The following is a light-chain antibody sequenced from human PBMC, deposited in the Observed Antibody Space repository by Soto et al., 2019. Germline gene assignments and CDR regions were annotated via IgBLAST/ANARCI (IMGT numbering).Light chain of an antibody. J-gene: IGKJ5*01. Sequence: EIVLTHSPATLSLSPGERATLSCRASQSVSSYLAWYQQKPGQAPRLLIYDSSNRATGIPARFSGSGSGTDFTLTISSLEPADFAVYYCQQRSNWPVTFGQGTRLEIK. CDR1: QSVSSY. V-gene: IGKV3-11*01. CDR3: QQRSNWPVT. CDR2: DSS.